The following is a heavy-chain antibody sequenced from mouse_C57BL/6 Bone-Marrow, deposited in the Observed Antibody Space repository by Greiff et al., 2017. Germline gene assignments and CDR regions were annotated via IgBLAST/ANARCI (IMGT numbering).Heavy chain of an antibody. V-gene: IGHV1-55*01. Sequence: QVQLQQSGAELVKPGASVQMSCKASGYTFTSYWITWVKQRPGQGLEWIGDIYPGSGSTNYNEKFKSKATLNVDKSSSTAYMQLSSLTSEDSEVYYCAKIYYGPFDYWGQGTTLTVSS. CDR2: IYPGSGST. J-gene: IGHJ2*01. D-gene: IGHD2-1*01. CDR1: GYTFTSYW. CDR3: AKIYYGPFDY.